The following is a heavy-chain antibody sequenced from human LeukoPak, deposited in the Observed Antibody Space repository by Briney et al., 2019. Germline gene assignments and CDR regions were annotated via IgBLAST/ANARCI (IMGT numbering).Heavy chain of an antibody. D-gene: IGHD3-3*01. V-gene: IGHV3-21*01. Sequence: AGGSLRLSCAASGFTFSSYSMSWVRQAPGKGLEWVATISSGGSYIYYADSVKGRFTISRDNAKNSLYLQMNSLRAEDTAVYYCAMHGNEFWSGYLFEIWAQGTMATVSS. CDR3: AMHGNEFWSGYLFEI. J-gene: IGHJ3*02. CDR1: GFTFSSYS. CDR2: ISSGGSYI.